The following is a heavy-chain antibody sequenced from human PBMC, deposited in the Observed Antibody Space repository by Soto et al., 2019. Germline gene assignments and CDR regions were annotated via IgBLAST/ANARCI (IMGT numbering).Heavy chain of an antibody. Sequence: GGSLRLSCAASGFTCSDYYMSWIRQAPGKGLEWVSYISSSGSTIYYADSVKGRFTISRDNAKNSLYLQMNSLRAEDTAVYYCATGNYRSGLSHDAFDIWGPGTLVTVSS. CDR3: ATGNYRSGLSHDAFDI. CDR2: ISSSGSTI. D-gene: IGHD6-19*01. V-gene: IGHV3-11*01. CDR1: GFTCSDYY. J-gene: IGHJ3*02.